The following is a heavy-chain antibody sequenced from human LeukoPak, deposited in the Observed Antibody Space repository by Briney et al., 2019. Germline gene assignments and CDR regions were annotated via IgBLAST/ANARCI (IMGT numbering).Heavy chain of an antibody. CDR2: IYWDDDK. D-gene: IGHD5-24*01. V-gene: IGHV2-5*02. Sequence: SGPTLVKPTQTLTLTCSFSGFSLSTSGVGVGWIRQPPGKALEWLGMIYWDDDKRYSPSLRSRLTFTKDTSAKQVVLTMTNMDPADTATYYCARRREMATLVYAFDIWGQGTMVTVSS. CDR1: GFSLSTSGVG. CDR3: ARRREMATLVYAFDI. J-gene: IGHJ3*02.